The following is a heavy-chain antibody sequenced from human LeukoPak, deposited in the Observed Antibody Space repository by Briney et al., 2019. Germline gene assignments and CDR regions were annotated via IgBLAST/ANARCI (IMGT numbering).Heavy chain of an antibody. CDR2: IYYSGST. CDR1: GFTFSSYG. V-gene: IGHV4-39*01. Sequence: GSLRLSCAASGFTFSSYGMHWVRQPPGKGLEWIGSIYYSGSTYYNPSLKSRVTISVDTSKNQFSLKLSSVTAADTAVYYCARHGYNWNYVYPDYWGQGTLVTVSS. D-gene: IGHD1-7*01. CDR3: ARHGYNWNYVYPDY. J-gene: IGHJ4*02.